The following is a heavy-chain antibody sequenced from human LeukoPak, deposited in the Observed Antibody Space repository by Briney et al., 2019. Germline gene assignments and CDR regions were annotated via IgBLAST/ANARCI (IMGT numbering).Heavy chain of an antibody. CDR2: IYHSGST. CDR1: GGSISSSNW. J-gene: IGHJ4*02. CDR3: ARHGYSYGSRPFDY. Sequence: PSETLSLTCAVSGGSISSSNWWSWVRQPPGKGLEWIGEIYHSGSTNYNPSLKSRVTISVDTSKNRFSLKLSSVTAADTAVYYCARHGYSYGSRPFDYWGQGTLVTVSS. D-gene: IGHD5-18*01. V-gene: IGHV4-4*02.